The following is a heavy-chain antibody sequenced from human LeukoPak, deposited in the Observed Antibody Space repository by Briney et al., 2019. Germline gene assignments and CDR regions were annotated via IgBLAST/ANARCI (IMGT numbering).Heavy chain of an antibody. V-gene: IGHV4-34*01. J-gene: IGHJ4*02. CDR3: ARRGPGY. D-gene: IGHD2-15*01. CDR2: INHSGST. Sequence: SETLSLTCTVSGGSISSYYWSWIRQPPGKGLEWIGEINHSGSTNYNPSLKSRVTISVDTSKNQFSLKLGSVTAADTAVYYCARRGPGYWGQGTLSPSPQ. CDR1: GGSISSYY.